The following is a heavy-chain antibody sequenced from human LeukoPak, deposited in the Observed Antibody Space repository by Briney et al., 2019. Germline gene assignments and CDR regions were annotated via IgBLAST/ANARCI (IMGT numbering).Heavy chain of an antibody. D-gene: IGHD3-10*01. CDR3: ATDRPYYGSGSYYMTH. CDR1: GYTLTELS. Sequence: GASVKVSCKVSGYTLTELSMHWVRQAPGKGLEWMGGFDTEDGEAIYAQKFQGRVNRTEDTSKDTAYMELSSLRSEDTAVYYCATDRPYYGSGSYYMTHWGQGTLVTVSS. J-gene: IGHJ4*02. V-gene: IGHV1-24*01. CDR2: FDTEDGEA.